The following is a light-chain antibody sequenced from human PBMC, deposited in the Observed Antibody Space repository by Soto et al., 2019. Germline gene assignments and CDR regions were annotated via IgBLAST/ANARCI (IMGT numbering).Light chain of an antibody. V-gene: IGKV4-1*01. CDR2: WAS. CDR3: QQYYSTPPT. J-gene: IGKJ4*01. CDR1: QSVLYNSNNKNY. Sequence: DIVMTQSPDSLAVSLGERATINCKSSQSVLYNSNNKNYLAWYQQKPGQPPKLLIYWASTREFGVPDRFSGSESRTDLTLTISSLQAEDLAVYYCQQYYSTPPTFGGGTKVEIK.